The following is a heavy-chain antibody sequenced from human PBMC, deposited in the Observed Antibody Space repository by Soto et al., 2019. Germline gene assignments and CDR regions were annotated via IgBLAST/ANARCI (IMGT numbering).Heavy chain of an antibody. Sequence: EVQLVESGGGLVKPGGSLRLSCAASGFTFSNAWMSWVRQAPGKGLEWVGRIKSKTDGGTTDYAAPVKGRFTISRDDSKNTLYMQMNSMKTENTAVYYGTTDRVGGFGELLYPSGDYWGQGTLVTVSS. D-gene: IGHD3-10*01. V-gene: IGHV3-15*01. J-gene: IGHJ4*02. CDR1: GFTFSNAW. CDR2: IKSKTDGGTT. CDR3: TTDRVGGFGELLYPSGDY.